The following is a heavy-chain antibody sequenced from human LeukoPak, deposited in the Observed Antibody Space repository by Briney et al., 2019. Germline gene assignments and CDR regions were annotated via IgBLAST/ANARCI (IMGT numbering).Heavy chain of an antibody. CDR3: ASSLGYSYEI. D-gene: IGHD5-18*01. V-gene: IGHV3-23*01. J-gene: IGHJ4*02. CDR2: ISGSGGST. Sequence: QSGGSLRLSCAASGFTLSSYAMSWVRQAPGKGLEWVSAISGSGGSTYYADSVKGRFTISRDNAKNTLYLQMSSLRAEDTAVYYCASSLGYSYEIWGQGTLVTVSS. CDR1: GFTLSSYA.